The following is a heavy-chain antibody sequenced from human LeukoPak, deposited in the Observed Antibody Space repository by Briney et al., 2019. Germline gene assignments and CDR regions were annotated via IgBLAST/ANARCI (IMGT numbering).Heavy chain of an antibody. V-gene: IGHV4-61*02. CDR2: IYTSGTT. CDR1: GGSLSSGTYY. Sequence: SETLSLTCTVSGGSLSSGTYYLTWIRQPAGKGLEWVGRIYTSGTTYYHPSHKSRVTISVDRYKNQFSLILSSVTAADTVVYYCAREVWTWASWFDPWGQGTLVTVSS. D-gene: IGHD3/OR15-3a*01. J-gene: IGHJ5*02. CDR3: AREVWTWASWFDP.